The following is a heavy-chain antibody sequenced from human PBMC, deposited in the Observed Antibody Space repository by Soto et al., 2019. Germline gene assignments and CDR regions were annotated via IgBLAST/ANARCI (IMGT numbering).Heavy chain of an antibody. D-gene: IGHD3-3*01. V-gene: IGHV1-69*13. CDR3: ARVSGDFWSGRIYYYGMDV. CDR2: IIPIFGTA. J-gene: IGHJ6*02. CDR1: GGTFSSYA. Sequence: ASVKVSCKASGGTFSSYAISWVRQAPGQGLEWMGGIIPIFGTANYAQKFQGRVTITADESTSTAYMELSSLRSEDTAVYYCARVSGDFWSGRIYYYGMDVWGQGTTVTVSS.